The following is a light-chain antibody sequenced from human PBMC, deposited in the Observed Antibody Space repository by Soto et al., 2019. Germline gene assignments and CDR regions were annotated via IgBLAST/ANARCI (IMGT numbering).Light chain of an antibody. J-gene: IGKJ1*01. CDR2: KAS. Sequence: DIQMTQSPSTLSASVGDIVTITCRASQTISMWLAWYQQKPGKAPMLLIYKASYLESGVPSRFRGSGFGTEFTLTISSLQPDDFGTYYCQQYSNLWTFGQGTKVDIK. V-gene: IGKV1-5*03. CDR1: QTISMW. CDR3: QQYSNLWT.